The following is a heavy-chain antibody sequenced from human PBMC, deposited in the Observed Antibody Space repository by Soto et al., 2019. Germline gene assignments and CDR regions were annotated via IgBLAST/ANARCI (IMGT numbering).Heavy chain of an antibody. J-gene: IGHJ6*02. CDR3: AREGWDYGDYVGYYYGLDV. CDR1: GFTLNNYW. D-gene: IGHD4-17*01. Sequence: EVQLVESGGGLVQPGGSLRLSCAVSGFTLNNYWMTWVRQAQGKGLEWVASIKEDGSEKYYVDSVKGRFTISRDSAKNSLCLQMNNLRVEETAVYYCAREGWDYGDYVGYYYGLDVWGRGTTVTVSS. V-gene: IGHV3-7*01. CDR2: IKEDGSEK.